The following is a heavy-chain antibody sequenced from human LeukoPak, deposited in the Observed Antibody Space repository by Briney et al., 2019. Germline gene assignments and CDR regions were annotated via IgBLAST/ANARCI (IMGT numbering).Heavy chain of an antibody. CDR1: GFTFSSYA. CDR3: ARDIAVAGKGKNYYYYYGMDV. CDR2: ISYDGSNK. J-gene: IGHJ6*02. V-gene: IGHV3-30-3*01. Sequence: PGRSLRLSCAASGFTFSSYAMHWVRQAPGKGLEWVAVISYDGSNKYYADSVKGRFTISRDNSKNTLYLQMNSLRAEDTAVYYSARDIAVAGKGKNYYYYYGMDVWGQGTTVTVSS. D-gene: IGHD6-19*01.